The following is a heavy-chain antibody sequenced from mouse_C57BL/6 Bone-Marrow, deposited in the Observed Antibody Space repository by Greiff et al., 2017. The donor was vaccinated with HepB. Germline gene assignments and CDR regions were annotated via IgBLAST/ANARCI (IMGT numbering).Heavy chain of an antibody. CDR2: ISSGGSYT. V-gene: IGHV5-6*01. J-gene: IGHJ1*03. D-gene: IGHD1-1*01. Sequence: EVKLVESGGDLVKPGGSLKLSCAASGFTFSSYGMSWVRQTPDKRLEWVATISSGGSYTYYPDSVKGRFTICRDNAKNTLYLQMSSLKSEDTAMYYWASPSYYGSSRYWYFDVWGTGTTVTVSS. CDR1: GFTFSSYG. CDR3: ASPSYYGSSRYWYFDV.